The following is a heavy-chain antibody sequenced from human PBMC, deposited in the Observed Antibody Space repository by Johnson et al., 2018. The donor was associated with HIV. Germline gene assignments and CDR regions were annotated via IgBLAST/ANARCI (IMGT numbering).Heavy chain of an antibody. V-gene: IGHV3-15*01. D-gene: IGHD3-22*01. CDR1: GFTFSGSA. CDR2: IKSKTDGGTT. J-gene: IGHJ3*02. CDR3: TKDKYYYDSSGRAEGAFDI. Sequence: VQLVESGGGVVQPGGSLKLSCAASGFTFSGSAMHWVRQAPGKGLEWVGRIKSKTDGGTTDSAAPVKGRFTISRDDSKNTLYLQMNSLKTEDTAVYYCTKDKYYYDSSGRAEGAFDIWGQGTMVTVSS.